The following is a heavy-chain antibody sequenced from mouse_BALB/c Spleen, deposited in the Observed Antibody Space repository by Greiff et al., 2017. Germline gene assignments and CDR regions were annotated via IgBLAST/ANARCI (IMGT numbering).Heavy chain of an antibody. J-gene: IGHJ4*01. V-gene: IGHV14-3*02. Sequence: VQLKQSGAELVKPGASVKLSCTASGFNIKDTYMHWVKQRPEQGLEWIGRIDPANGNTKYDPKFQGKATITADTSSNTAYLQLSSLTSEDTAVYYCARSGYYSLYYYAMDYWGQGTSVTVSS. CDR3: ARSGYYSLYYYAMDY. D-gene: IGHD2-12*01. CDR1: GFNIKDTY. CDR2: IDPANGNT.